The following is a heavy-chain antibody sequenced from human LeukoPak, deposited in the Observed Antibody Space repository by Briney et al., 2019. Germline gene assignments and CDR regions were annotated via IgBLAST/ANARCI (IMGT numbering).Heavy chain of an antibody. J-gene: IGHJ4*02. CDR3: ALIRWSTNQFDY. CDR2: IYYSGST. D-gene: IGHD4-17*01. CDR1: GGSISSGDYS. Sequence: PSQTLSLTCTVSGGSISSGDYSWSWIRQPPGKGLEWIGYIYYSGSTNYNPSLKSRVTISVDASKNQSSLKLSSVTAADTAVYYCALIRWSTNQFDYWGQGTLVTVSS. V-gene: IGHV4-61*08.